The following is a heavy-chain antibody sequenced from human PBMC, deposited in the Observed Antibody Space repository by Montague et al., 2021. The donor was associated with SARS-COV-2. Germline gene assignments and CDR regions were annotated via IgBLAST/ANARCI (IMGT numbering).Heavy chain of an antibody. V-gene: IGHV3-23*01. CDR3: AKASSSGVGCDYFDF. Sequence: SLRLSCAASGFTFSRYTMAWVRQAPGKGLEWVSTIADNGDPYYADSTKGRFIIFRDDSKNTVLLQINGRRDEDTAIYYCAKASSSGVGCDYFDFWGRGTLVTVSS. CDR1: GFTFSRYT. CDR2: IADNGDP. J-gene: IGHJ4*02. D-gene: IGHD2-15*01.